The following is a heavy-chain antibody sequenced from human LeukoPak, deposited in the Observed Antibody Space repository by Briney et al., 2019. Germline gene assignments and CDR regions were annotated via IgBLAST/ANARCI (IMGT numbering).Heavy chain of an antibody. V-gene: IGHV3-9*01. J-gene: IGHJ4*02. CDR3: AKDRIGLSFRYFDY. Sequence: SGGSLRLSCAASGFTFDDYAMHWVRQAPGKGLEWVSGISWNSGRIGYADSVKGRFTISRDNAKNSLYLQMNSLRAEDTALYYCAKDRIGLSFRYFDYWGQGTLVTVSS. D-gene: IGHD2/OR15-2a*01. CDR1: GFTFDDYA. CDR2: ISWNSGRI.